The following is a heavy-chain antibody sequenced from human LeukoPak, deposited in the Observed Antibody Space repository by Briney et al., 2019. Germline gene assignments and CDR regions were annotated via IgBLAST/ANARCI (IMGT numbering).Heavy chain of an antibody. CDR1: GFTFSSYW. J-gene: IGHJ3*02. CDR2: INSDGSST. D-gene: IGHD1-14*01. V-gene: IGHV3-74*01. CDR3: AKANPGDDAFDI. Sequence: GGSLRLSCAASGFTFSSYWMHWVRQAPGKGLVWVSRINSDGSSTSYADSVKGRFTISRDNAKNSLYLQMNSLRAEDTALYYCAKANPGDDAFDIWGQGTMVTVSS.